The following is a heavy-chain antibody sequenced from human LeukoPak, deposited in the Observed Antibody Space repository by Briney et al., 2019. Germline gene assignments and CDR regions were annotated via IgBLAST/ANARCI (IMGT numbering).Heavy chain of an antibody. CDR2: ISGSGGST. Sequence: GGSLRLSCAASGFTFSSYAMSWVRQAPGKGLEWVSAISGSGGSTYYADSVKGRFTISRANSENTLYLQMNSLRGEDTAVYYCAKDPNNSWYYFDYWGQGTLVTVSS. V-gene: IGHV3-23*01. J-gene: IGHJ4*02. D-gene: IGHD6-13*01. CDR1: GFTFSSYA. CDR3: AKDPNNSWYYFDY.